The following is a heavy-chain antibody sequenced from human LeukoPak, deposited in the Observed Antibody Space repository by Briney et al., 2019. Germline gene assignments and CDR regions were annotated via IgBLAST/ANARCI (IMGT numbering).Heavy chain of an antibody. V-gene: IGHV5-51*01. CDR3: ARRGLGRRNYDILTGYYDY. CDR1: GYNLTSYW. CDR2: IYPGYSDT. D-gene: IGHD3-9*01. J-gene: IGHJ4*02. Sequence: LGGSLKIFWYGSGYNLTSYWIGWVRQMPGKGLEWMGIIYPGYSDTRYSPSFQGQVTISADKSISTAYLQWSSLKASDTAMYYCARRGLGRRNYDILTGYYDYWGQGTLVTVSS.